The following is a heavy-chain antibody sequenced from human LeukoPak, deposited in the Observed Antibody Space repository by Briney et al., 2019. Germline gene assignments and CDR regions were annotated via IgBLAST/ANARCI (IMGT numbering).Heavy chain of an antibody. CDR3: ARATYSNYDHYYGMDV. V-gene: IGHV1-18*01. D-gene: IGHD4-11*01. Sequence: ASVKVSCKASGYTFTSYGISWVRQAPGQGLEWMGWISAYNGNTNYAQKLQGRVTMTTDTSTGTAYMELRSLRSDDTAVYYCARATYSNYDHYYGMDVWGQGTTVTVSS. J-gene: IGHJ6*02. CDR1: GYTFTSYG. CDR2: ISAYNGNT.